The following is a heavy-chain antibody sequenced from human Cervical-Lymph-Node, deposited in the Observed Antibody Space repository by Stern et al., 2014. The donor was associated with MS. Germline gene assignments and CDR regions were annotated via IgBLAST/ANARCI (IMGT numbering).Heavy chain of an antibody. J-gene: IGHJ4*02. CDR2: ITPADSDP. CDR1: GYTFTRYW. D-gene: IGHD3-22*01. V-gene: IGHV5-51*03. Sequence: EVQLVESGAEVKNPGESLKISCKGSGYTFTRYWIGWGRQMPGKGPEGMGIITPADSDPRYSPSFQGQVPISADKSFSTAYLQWSSLKASDTAMYYCARLPAAPIVVAEGHYFDYWGQGTLVTVSS. CDR3: ARLPAAPIVVAEGHYFDY.